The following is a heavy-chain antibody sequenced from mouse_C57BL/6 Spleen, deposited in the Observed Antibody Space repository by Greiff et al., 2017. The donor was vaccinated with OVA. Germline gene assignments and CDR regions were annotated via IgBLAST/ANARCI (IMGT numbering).Heavy chain of an antibody. D-gene: IGHD1-1*01. V-gene: IGHV14-2*01. CDR2: IDPGDGET. CDR1: GFNIKDYY. Sequence: VQLQQSGAELVKPGASVKLSCTASGFNIKDYYMHWVKQRTEQGLEWIGRIDPGDGETKYAPKFQGKATITADNSSNTAYLQLSRLTSEDTAVYYCAPYGRSPSWFAYWGQGTLVTVSA. J-gene: IGHJ3*01. CDR3: APYGRSPSWFAY.